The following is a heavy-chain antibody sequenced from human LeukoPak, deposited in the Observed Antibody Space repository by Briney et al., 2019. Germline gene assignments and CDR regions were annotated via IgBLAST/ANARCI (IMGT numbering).Heavy chain of an antibody. CDR3: ARRAASSGYYFDQ. V-gene: IGHV3-23*01. Sequence: GGSLRLSCAASGFTFSSYAMTWVRQGPGKGLEWVSTISSSGGKTYNADSVKGRFTISRDNSKNTLYLQMNSLRAEDTAVYYCARRAASSGYYFDQWGQGTLVTVSS. CDR1: GFTFSSYA. J-gene: IGHJ4*02. CDR2: ISSSGGKT. D-gene: IGHD6-19*01.